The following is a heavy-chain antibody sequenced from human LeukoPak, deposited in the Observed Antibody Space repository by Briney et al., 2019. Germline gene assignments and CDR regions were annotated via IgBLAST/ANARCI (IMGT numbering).Heavy chain of an antibody. V-gene: IGHV1-18*01. J-gene: IGHJ5*02. D-gene: IGHD2-21*02. CDR1: GYTFTSYG. Sequence: GASVKVSCKASGYTFTSYGISWVRRAPGQGLEWMGWISAYNGNTNYAQKLQGRVTMTTDTSTSTAYMELRSLRSDDTAVYYCARGGLAYCGGDCYSGWFDPWGQGTLVTVSS. CDR3: ARGGLAYCGGDCYSGWFDP. CDR2: ISAYNGNT.